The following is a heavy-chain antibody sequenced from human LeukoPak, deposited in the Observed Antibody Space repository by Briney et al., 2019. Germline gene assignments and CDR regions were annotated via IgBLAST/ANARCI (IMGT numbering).Heavy chain of an antibody. J-gene: IGHJ5*02. CDR2: ISGSGATT. CDR1: GFTFSSHA. D-gene: IGHD4-17*01. CDR3: ARPGDPQYGPVTTRDNWFDP. V-gene: IGHV3-23*01. Sequence: TGGSLRLSCSVSGFTFSSHAMSWVRQAPGKGLEWVSAISGSGATTHYADSVKGRSTISRDNSKNTLYLQMNSLRAEDTAVYYCARPGDPQYGPVTTRDNWFDPWGQGTLVTVSS.